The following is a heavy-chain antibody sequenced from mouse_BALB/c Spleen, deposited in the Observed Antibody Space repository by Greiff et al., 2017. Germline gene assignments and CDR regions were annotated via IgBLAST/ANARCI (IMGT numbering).Heavy chain of an antibody. CDR1: GYSITSDYA. CDR2: ISYSGST. J-gene: IGHJ2*01. CDR3: ARVGTGTGKVFDY. D-gene: IGHD4-1*01. Sequence: EVQLQESGPGLVKPSQSLSLTCTVTGYSITSDYAWNWIRQFPGNKLEWMGYISYSGSTSYNPSLKSRISITRDTSKNQFFLQLNSVTTEDTATYYCARVGTGTGKVFDYWGQGTTLTVSS. V-gene: IGHV3-2*02.